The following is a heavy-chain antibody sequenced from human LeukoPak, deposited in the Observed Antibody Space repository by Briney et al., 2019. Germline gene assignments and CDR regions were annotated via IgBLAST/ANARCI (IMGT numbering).Heavy chain of an antibody. V-gene: IGHV4-38-2*02. J-gene: IGHJ6*03. D-gene: IGHD2-15*01. Sequence: SQTLSLTCTVSGYSISSGYYWGWIRQPPGKGLEWIGSIYHSGSTYYNPSLKSRVTISVDTSKNQFSLKLSSVTAADTAVYYCARIYCSGGSCYEGREYYYYYYYMDVWGKGTTVTVSS. CDR3: ARIYCSGGSCYEGREYYYYYYYMDV. CDR2: IYHSGST. CDR1: GYSISSGYY.